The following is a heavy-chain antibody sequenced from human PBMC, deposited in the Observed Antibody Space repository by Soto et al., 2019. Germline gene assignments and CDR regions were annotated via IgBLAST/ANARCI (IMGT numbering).Heavy chain of an antibody. CDR3: ARGLYGSGSHNPNYYYYMDV. CDR2: INPNSGGT. D-gene: IGHD3-10*01. V-gene: IGHV1-2*04. CDR1: GYTYTGYY. Sequence: GASVTVSCKASGYTYTGYYMHWVRQAPGQGLEWMGWINPNSGGTNYAQKFQGWVTMTRDTSISTANMELSRLRSDDTAVYYCARGLYGSGSHNPNYYYYMDVWGKGTTVTVSS. J-gene: IGHJ6*03.